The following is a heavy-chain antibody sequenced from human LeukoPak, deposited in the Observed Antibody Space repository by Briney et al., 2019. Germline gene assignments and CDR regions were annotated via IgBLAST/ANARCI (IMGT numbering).Heavy chain of an antibody. D-gene: IGHD6-13*01. CDR1: GFTFSRYS. CDR3: VRGCGKSSCPYYLDS. Sequence: GGSLRLSCAASGFTFSRYSVNWVRQAPGKGLEWVSCITGGSDYIFYADSVRGRFTISRDNAKNSLYLQMNSLRAEDTAVYYCVRGCGKSSCPYYLDSWGQGTLVTVSS. CDR2: ITGGSDYI. J-gene: IGHJ4*02. V-gene: IGHV3-21*01.